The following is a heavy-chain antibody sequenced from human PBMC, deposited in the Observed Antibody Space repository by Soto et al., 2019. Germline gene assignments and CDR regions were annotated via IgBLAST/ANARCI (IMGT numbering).Heavy chain of an antibody. J-gene: IGHJ6*02. V-gene: IGHV3-53*01. CDR3: ARDLSTTGYYGLDV. CDR2: IYSGGVT. Sequence: GSLRLSCAASGFTVKNYQMNWVRQAPGKGLEWVSVIYSGGVTYYPDSVKGRFTIIRDTSRNSVYLQMNSLRADDTAIYYCARDLSTTGYYGLDVWGQGTTVTVSS. D-gene: IGHD3-9*01. CDR1: GFTVKNYQ.